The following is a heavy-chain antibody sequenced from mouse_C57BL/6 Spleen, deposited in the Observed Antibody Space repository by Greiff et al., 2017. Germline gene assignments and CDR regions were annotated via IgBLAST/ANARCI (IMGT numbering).Heavy chain of an antibody. CDR2: ISSGSSTI. CDR1: GFTFSDYG. Sequence: EVKLMESGGGLVKPGGSLKLSCAASGFTFSDYGMHWVRQAPEKGLEWVAYISSGSSTIYYADTVKGRFPISRDNAKNTLFLQMTSLRSEDTAMYYCARDYGSSPAWFAYWGQGTLVTVSA. D-gene: IGHD1-1*01. V-gene: IGHV5-17*01. J-gene: IGHJ3*01. CDR3: ARDYGSSPAWFAY.